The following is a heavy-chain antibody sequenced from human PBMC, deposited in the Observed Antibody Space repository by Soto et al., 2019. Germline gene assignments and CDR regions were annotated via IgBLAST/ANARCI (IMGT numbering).Heavy chain of an antibody. CDR1: GYSLTELS. Sequence: ASVKVSCKVSGYSLTELSLHWVRQAPGKGLEWMGGFDPEEDQTFYAQKFKGRVTVTEDTSTNTAYMELSSLRSDDTAVYYCARDQVGATGDYWGQGTLVTVSS. CDR3: ARDQVGATGDY. V-gene: IGHV1-24*01. CDR2: FDPEEDQT. D-gene: IGHD1-26*01. J-gene: IGHJ4*02.